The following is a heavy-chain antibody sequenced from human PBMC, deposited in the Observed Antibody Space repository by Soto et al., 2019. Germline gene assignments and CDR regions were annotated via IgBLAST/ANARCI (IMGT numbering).Heavy chain of an antibody. V-gene: IGHV1-69*13. D-gene: IGHD2-15*01. CDR2: IIPIFGTA. CDR3: ARVLDCSGGSCYEYYYGMDV. CDR1: GGTFSSYA. J-gene: IGHJ6*02. Sequence: ASVKVSCKASGGTFSSYAISWVRQAPGQGLEWMGGIIPIFGTANYAQKFQGRVTITADESTSTAYMELSSLRSEDTAVYYCARVLDCSGGSCYEYYYGMDVWGQGTTVTVSS.